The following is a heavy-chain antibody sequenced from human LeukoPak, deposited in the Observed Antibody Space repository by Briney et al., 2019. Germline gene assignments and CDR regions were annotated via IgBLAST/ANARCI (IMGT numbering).Heavy chain of an antibody. J-gene: IGHJ4*02. Sequence: GGSLRLSCVASDFTFSFYWMTWVRQAPGKGLEWLANILPDGSQKYYVDSVKGRFTISRDNPKNSLYLQINNLKAEDTAVYYCGRLAHNAWYAIDFWGQGALVTVSS. CDR1: DFTFSFYW. CDR2: ILPDGSQK. V-gene: IGHV3-7*01. D-gene: IGHD6-13*01. CDR3: GRLAHNAWYAIDF.